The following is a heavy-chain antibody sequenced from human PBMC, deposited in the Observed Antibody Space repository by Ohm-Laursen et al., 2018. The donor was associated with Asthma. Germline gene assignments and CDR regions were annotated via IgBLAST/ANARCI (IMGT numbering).Heavy chain of an antibody. CDR2: GGSYYDGGLK. CDR1: GFTFSSYA. D-gene: IGHD3-3*01. V-gene: IGHV3-30-3*01. Sequence: SLRLSCAASGFTFSSYAMSWVRQAPGKGLEWVAVGGSYYDGGLKYYADSGSGRFTVSRDDSKNTLYLQMNSLRPDDTAVYYCARDVMEWYLPAFDFWGQGTLVTVSS. CDR3: ARDVMEWYLPAFDF. J-gene: IGHJ4*02.